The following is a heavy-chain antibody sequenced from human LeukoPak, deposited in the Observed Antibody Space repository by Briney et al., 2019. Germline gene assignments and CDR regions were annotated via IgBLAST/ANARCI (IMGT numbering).Heavy chain of an antibody. Sequence: GGSLRLSCAASGFTFSDYYMNWIRQAPGKGLEWVSYISSSGSTIYYADSVKGRFTISRDNAKNSLYLQMNSLRAEDTAVYYCARDSYSSGWYRDGFDPWGQGTLVTVSS. D-gene: IGHD6-19*01. CDR3: ARDSYSSGWYRDGFDP. CDR2: ISSSGSTI. CDR1: GFTFSDYY. V-gene: IGHV3-11*01. J-gene: IGHJ5*02.